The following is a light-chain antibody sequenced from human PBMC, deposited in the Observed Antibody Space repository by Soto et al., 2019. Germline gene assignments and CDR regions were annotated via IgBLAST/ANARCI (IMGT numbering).Light chain of an antibody. V-gene: IGLV2-18*01. CDR3: SLCTSIITYD. CDR2: EVN. Sequence: QSALTQPPSVYGSPGKSVTIYCNGISSDIGSYNRASWYQQPPGTAPKLMIYEVNNRPSWVADRFSGSTSGNTASLTISGLQAEDEADYYCSLCTSIITYDFGTGTKVTVL. J-gene: IGLJ1*01. CDR1: SSDIGSYNR.